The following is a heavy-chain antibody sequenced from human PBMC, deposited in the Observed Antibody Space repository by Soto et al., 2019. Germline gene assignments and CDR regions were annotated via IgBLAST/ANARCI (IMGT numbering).Heavy chain of an antibody. CDR1: GYTFTSYH. Sequence: QVQLVQSGAEVKKPGASVKVSCKASGYTFTSYHITWVRQAPGQGLEWMGRIIPMLGVRNYAQRFQDRVTITADKSTATVHMELSSLRSEDTSLYYCTIGSWSGEVFDIWCQGTMVTVSS. V-gene: IGHV1-69*04. CDR3: TIGSWSGEVFDI. J-gene: IGHJ3*02. D-gene: IGHD2-21*01. CDR2: IIPMLGVR.